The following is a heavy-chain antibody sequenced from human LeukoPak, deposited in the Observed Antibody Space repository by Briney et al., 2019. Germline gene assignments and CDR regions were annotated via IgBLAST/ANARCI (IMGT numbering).Heavy chain of an antibody. V-gene: IGHV3-48*03. CDR2: ISSSGSTI. CDR3: ARTYYYGSGSYHYYYYMDV. CDR1: GFTFSSYE. Sequence: GGSLRLSCAASGFTFSSYEMNWVRQAPGKGLEWVSYISSSGSTIYYADSVKGRFTISRDNAKNSLYLQMNSLRAEDTAVYYCARTYYYGSGSYHYYYYMDVWGKGTTVTISS. J-gene: IGHJ6*03. D-gene: IGHD3-10*01.